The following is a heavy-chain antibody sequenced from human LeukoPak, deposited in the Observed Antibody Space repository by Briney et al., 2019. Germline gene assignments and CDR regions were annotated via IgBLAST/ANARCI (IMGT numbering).Heavy chain of an antibody. Sequence: GGSLRLSCAASGFIVSSNYMNWVRQAPGKGLEWVSIIYSGGRTYYADSVKGRFTISRDNSENTLYLQMNSLRAEDTALYYCARIGHDLYQTFDSWGHGTLITVSS. V-gene: IGHV3-53*01. CDR3: ARIGHDLYQTFDS. CDR2: IYSGGRT. D-gene: IGHD2-2*01. J-gene: IGHJ5*01. CDR1: GFIVSSNY.